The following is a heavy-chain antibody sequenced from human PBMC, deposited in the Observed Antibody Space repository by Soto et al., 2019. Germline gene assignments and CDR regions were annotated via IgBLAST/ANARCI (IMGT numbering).Heavy chain of an antibody. V-gene: IGHV4-59*01. CDR3: ARERGDYDILTGYYPESYYGMDV. CDR2: IYYSGST. Sequence: SETLSLTCTVSGGSISSYYWSWIRQPPGKGLEWIGYIYYSGSTNYNPSLKSRVAISVDTSKNQFSLKLSSVTAADTAVYYCARERGDYDILTGYYPESYYGMDVWGQGTTVTVSS. D-gene: IGHD3-9*01. CDR1: GGSISSYY. J-gene: IGHJ6*02.